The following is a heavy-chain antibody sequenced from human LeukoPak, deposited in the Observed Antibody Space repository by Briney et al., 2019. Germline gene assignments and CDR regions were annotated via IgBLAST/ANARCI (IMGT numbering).Heavy chain of an antibody. V-gene: IGHV3-23*01. D-gene: IGHD2-2*01. CDR3: ATVYSSSPLRPMDV. CDR2: ISGSGGST. CDR1: GFTFSNYA. J-gene: IGHJ6*02. Sequence: GGSLRLSCAASGFTFSNYAMSWVRQAPGKGLEWVSGISGSGGSTYYADSVKGRFTISRDNSKNTLYLQMNSLRAEDTAVYYCATVYSSSPLRPMDVWGQGTTVTVSS.